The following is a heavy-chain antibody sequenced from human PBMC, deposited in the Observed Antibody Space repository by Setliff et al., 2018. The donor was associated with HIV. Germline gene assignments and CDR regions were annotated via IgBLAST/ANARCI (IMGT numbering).Heavy chain of an antibody. V-gene: IGHV1-69*13. CDR3: ARSVVRGVITKYYYYYMDV. CDR2: IIPIFGTA. CDR1: GGIFSSYG. D-gene: IGHD3-10*01. Sequence: ASVKVSCKASGGIFSSYGISWVRQAPGQGLEWMGGIIPIFGTANYAQKFQGRVTITADESTSTAYMELSSLRSEDTAVYYCARSVVRGVITKYYYYYMDVWGKGTTVTVSS. J-gene: IGHJ6*03.